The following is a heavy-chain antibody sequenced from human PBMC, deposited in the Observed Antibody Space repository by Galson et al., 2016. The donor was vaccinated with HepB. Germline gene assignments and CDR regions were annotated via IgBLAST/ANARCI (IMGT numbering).Heavy chain of an antibody. D-gene: IGHD1-26*01. J-gene: IGHJ4*02. CDR2: ISGSGGSI. CDR1: GFTFSTYA. V-gene: IGHV3-23*01. Sequence: SLRLSCAASGFTFSTYAMTWVRQAPGKGLEWVATISGSGGSIYYADSVKGRFTISRGNSKNTLFLQMKRLRDEDTALYYCAKYRSATYYTDYFEYWGQGTLVTVSS. CDR3: AKYRSATYYTDYFEY.